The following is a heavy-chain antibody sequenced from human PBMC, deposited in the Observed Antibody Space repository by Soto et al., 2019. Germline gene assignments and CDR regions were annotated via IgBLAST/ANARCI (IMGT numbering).Heavy chain of an antibody. CDR3: ATRGRGFYGGSGHG. Sequence: AGGSLRLSCAASGFTFSIYAMSWVRQAPGEGLEWVSAISSSGDDTYYADSVKGRFTISRDNSKNTVHLQMNSLRAEDTAVYYCATRGRGFYGGSGHGWGQGTLVTVSS. J-gene: IGHJ1*01. CDR2: ISSSGDDT. CDR1: GFTFSIYA. V-gene: IGHV3-23*01. D-gene: IGHD5-12*01.